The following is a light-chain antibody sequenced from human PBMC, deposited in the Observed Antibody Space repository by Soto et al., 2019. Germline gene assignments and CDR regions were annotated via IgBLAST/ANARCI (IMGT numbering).Light chain of an antibody. CDR2: GAS. J-gene: IGKJ1*01. V-gene: IGKV3-15*01. Sequence: EIVMTQSPATLSVSPGERATLSCRASQSVSSNLAWYQQKPGQAPRLLIYGASTRATGIPARFSGSGSGTEFTLTISSLQSEDFAVYSCQQYNNWPRTVGQGTKVEIK. CDR1: QSVSSN. CDR3: QQYNNWPRT.